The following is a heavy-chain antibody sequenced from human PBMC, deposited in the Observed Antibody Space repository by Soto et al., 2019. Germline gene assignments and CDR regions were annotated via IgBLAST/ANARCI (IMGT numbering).Heavy chain of an antibody. CDR3: ARDRSYYGSGSYYNGPPYYFDY. V-gene: IGHV3-21*01. Sequence: EVQLVESGGGLVKPGGSLRLSCAASGFTFSSYSMNWVRQAPGKGLEWVSSISSSSSYIYYADSVKGRFTISRDNAKNSLYLQMNSLRAEDTAVYYCARDRSYYGSGSYYNGPPYYFDYWGQGTLVTVSS. CDR2: ISSSSSYI. D-gene: IGHD3-10*01. CDR1: GFTFSSYS. J-gene: IGHJ4*02.